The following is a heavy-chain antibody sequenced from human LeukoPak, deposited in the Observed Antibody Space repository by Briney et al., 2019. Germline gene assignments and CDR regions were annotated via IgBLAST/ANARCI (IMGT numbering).Heavy chain of an antibody. CDR3: ARVGVDEYYDFWSGYKELFDY. J-gene: IGHJ4*02. CDR1: GYTLTGYY. Sequence: ASVKVSCKASGYTLTGYYMHWVRQAPGQGLEWMGWINPNSGGTNYAQKFQGRVTMTRDTSISTAYMELSRLRSDDTAVYYCARVGVDEYYDFWSGYKELFDYWGQGTLVTVSS. V-gene: IGHV1-2*02. CDR2: INPNSGGT. D-gene: IGHD3-3*01.